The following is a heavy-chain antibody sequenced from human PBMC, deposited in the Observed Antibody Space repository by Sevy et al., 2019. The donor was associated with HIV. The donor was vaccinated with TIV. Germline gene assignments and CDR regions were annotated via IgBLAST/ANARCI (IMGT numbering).Heavy chain of an antibody. Sequence: ASVKVSCKASGYTFTGYYMHWVRQAPGQGLEWMGRINPNSGGTNYAQKFQGRVTMTRDTYISTAYMERSRLRADDTAVYYGARARRDDAFDIWGQGTMVTVSS. J-gene: IGHJ3*02. CDR3: ARARRDDAFDI. CDR1: GYTFTGYY. V-gene: IGHV1-2*06. CDR2: INPNSGGT.